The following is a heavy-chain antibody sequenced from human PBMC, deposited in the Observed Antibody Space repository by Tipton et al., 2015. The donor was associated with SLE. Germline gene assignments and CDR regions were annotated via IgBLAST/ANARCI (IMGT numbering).Heavy chain of an antibody. CDR3: ARGYGPVVS. D-gene: IGHD4-17*01. V-gene: IGHV4-34*01. CDR2: INNSGST. J-gene: IGHJ4*02. CDR1: GGSFSGYY. Sequence: LRLSCAVYGGSFSGYYWSWIRQPPGKGLEWIGEINNSGSTNNNPSLKRRFTISVDTSKNQFSLKLSSVTAADTAVYYCARGYGPVVSWGQGTLVTVSS.